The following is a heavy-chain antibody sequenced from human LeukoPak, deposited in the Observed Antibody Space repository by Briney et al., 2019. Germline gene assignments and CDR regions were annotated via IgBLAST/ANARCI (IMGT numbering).Heavy chain of an antibody. CDR3: VVAAAGILDY. Sequence: SETLSLTCTVSGGSISSYYWSWIRQPPGKGLEWIGYIYYSGSTNYNPSLKSRVTISVDTSKNQFSLKLSSVTAADTAVYYCVVAAAGILDYWGQGTLVTVSS. CDR2: IYYSGST. J-gene: IGHJ4*02. D-gene: IGHD6-13*01. CDR1: GGSISSYY. V-gene: IGHV4-59*01.